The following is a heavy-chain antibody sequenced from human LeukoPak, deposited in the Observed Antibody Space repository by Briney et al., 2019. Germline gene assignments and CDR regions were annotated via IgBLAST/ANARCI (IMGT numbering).Heavy chain of an antibody. V-gene: IGHV1-2*04. CDR2: INPNSGGT. J-gene: IGHJ3*02. D-gene: IGHD2-15*01. CDR3: AREFSAYCSGGSCRGADDAFDI. Sequence: ASVKVSCKASGYTFTGYYMHWVRQAPGQGLEWMGWINPNSGGTNYAQKFQGWVTMTRDTSISTAYMELSRLRSDDTAVYYCAREFSAYCSGGSCRGADDAFDIWGQGTMVTVSS. CDR1: GYTFTGYY.